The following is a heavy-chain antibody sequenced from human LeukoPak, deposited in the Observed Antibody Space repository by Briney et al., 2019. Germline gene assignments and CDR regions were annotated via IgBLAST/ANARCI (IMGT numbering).Heavy chain of an antibody. V-gene: IGHV4-38-2*02. Sequence: SETLSLTCTVSGYSISSGYYWGWIRQPPGKGLEWIGSIYHSGSTYYNPSLKSRVTISVDTSKNQFPLKLSSVTAADTAVYYCARDFRAYYDFWSGYFPPDYYYYYMDVWGKGTTVTVSS. CDR1: GYSISSGYY. CDR2: IYHSGST. CDR3: ARDFRAYYDFWSGYFPPDYYYYYMDV. J-gene: IGHJ6*03. D-gene: IGHD3-3*01.